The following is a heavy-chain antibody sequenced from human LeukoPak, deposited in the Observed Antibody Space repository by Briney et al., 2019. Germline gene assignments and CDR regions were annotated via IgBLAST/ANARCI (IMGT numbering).Heavy chain of an antibody. CDR3: AELGITMIGGV. CDR2: ISSSSSYI. J-gene: IGHJ6*04. Sequence: PGGSLRLSCAASGFTFSSYSMNWVRQAPGKGLEWVSSISSSSSYISYADSVKGRFTISRDNAKNPLYLQMNSLRAEDTAVYYCAELGITMIGGVWGKGTTVTISS. V-gene: IGHV3-21*01. CDR1: GFTFSSYS. D-gene: IGHD3-10*02.